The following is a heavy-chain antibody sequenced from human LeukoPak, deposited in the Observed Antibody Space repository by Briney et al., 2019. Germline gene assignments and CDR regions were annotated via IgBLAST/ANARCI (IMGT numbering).Heavy chain of an antibody. Sequence: PSETLSLTCTVSGGSISSSSYYWGWIRQPPGKGLEWVGSIYHSGSTNYNPSLKSRVTISVDKSKNQFSLKLSSVTAADTAVYYCARRKRIAAAGTEAFDIWGQGTMVTVSS. CDR1: GGSISSSSYY. D-gene: IGHD6-13*01. CDR3: ARRKRIAAAGTEAFDI. CDR2: IYHSGST. J-gene: IGHJ3*02. V-gene: IGHV4-39*07.